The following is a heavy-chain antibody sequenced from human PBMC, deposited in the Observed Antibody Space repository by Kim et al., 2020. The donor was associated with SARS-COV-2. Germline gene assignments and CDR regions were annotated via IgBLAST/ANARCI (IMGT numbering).Heavy chain of an antibody. V-gene: IGHV4-59*13. CDR1: GGSISSYY. CDR2: IYYSGST. CDR3: ATYPSSVDHFDY. J-gene: IGHJ4*02. Sequence: SETLSLTCTVSGGSISSYYWSWIRQPPGKGLEWIGYIYYSGSTNYNPSLKSRVTISVDTSKNQFSLKLSSVTAVDTAVYYCATYPSSVDHFDYWGQGTLV. D-gene: IGHD3-9*01.